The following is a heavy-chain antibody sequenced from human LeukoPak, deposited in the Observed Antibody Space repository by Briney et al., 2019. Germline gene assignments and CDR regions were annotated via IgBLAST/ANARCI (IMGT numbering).Heavy chain of an antibody. D-gene: IGHD6-19*01. CDR3: ARRVAGVDC. CDR1: GYTFSRYD. J-gene: IGHJ4*02. Sequence: ASVKVSCKASGYTFSRYDINWVRQATGQGLEWVGWMNTNNGNTGYAQKFQGRDTMTRNTSISTAYMELSSLTSEDTAVYYCARRVAGVDCWGQGTLVTVSS. V-gene: IGHV1-8*01. CDR2: MNTNNGNT.